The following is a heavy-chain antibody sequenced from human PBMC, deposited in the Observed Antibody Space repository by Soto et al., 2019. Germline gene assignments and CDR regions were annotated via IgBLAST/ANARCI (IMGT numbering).Heavy chain of an antibody. J-gene: IGHJ2*01. CDR1: GFTFSSYA. CDR2: ISGSGGST. Sequence: EVQLLESGGGLVQPGGSLRLSCAASGFTFSSYAMSWVRQAPGKGLEWVSAISGSGGSTYYADSVKGRFTISRDNSKNTLYLQMNSLRAEDTAVYYCAKDYYSGGRYFDLWGRDTLVTVSS. CDR3: AKDYYSGGRYFDL. V-gene: IGHV3-23*01. D-gene: IGHD1-26*01.